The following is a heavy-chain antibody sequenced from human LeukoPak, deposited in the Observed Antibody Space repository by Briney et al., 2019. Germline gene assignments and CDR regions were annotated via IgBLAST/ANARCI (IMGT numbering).Heavy chain of an antibody. J-gene: IGHJ5*02. V-gene: IGHV3-33*01. D-gene: IGHD6-13*01. Sequence: GRSLRLSCAASGFTFSSYGMHWVRQAPGKGLEWVAVIWYDGSNKYYADSVKGRFTISRDNSKNTLYLQMNSLRAEGTAVYYCAREVIAAAGPGWFDPWGQGTLVTVSS. CDR3: AREVIAAAGPGWFDP. CDR1: GFTFSSYG. CDR2: IWYDGSNK.